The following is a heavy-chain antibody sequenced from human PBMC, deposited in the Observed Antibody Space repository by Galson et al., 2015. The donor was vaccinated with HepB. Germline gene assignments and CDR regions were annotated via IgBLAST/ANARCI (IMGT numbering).Heavy chain of an antibody. V-gene: IGHV3-64*01. CDR2: ISSQGVST. CDR3: ARDRSGSGWYRGAFDI. Sequence: SLRLSCAASGFTFSSYAIDWVRQAPGKGLEYVSGISSQGVSTYYANSVKGRFTIPRDNSKNTVYLQMGSLRAEDMAVYYCARDRSGSGWYRGAFDIWGQGTVVTVSS. D-gene: IGHD6-19*01. CDR1: GFTFSSYA. J-gene: IGHJ3*02.